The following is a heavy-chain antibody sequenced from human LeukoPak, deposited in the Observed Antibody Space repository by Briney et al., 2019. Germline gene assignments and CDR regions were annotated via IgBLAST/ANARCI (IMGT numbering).Heavy chain of an antibody. V-gene: IGHV5-51*01. CDR1: GYSFTSYW. Sequence: GESLKISCKGSGYSFTSYWIGWVRQMPGKGLEWIGVIYPGDSDTRYSPSFQGQVTISADKSISTAYLQWSSLKASDTAMYYCARQRGYSSRPFDYWGQGTLVTVSS. CDR2: IYPGDSDT. D-gene: IGHD6-13*01. J-gene: IGHJ4*02. CDR3: ARQRGYSSRPFDY.